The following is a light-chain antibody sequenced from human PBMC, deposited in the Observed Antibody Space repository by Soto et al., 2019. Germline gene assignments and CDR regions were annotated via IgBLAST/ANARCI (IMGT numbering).Light chain of an antibody. CDR2: EVD. V-gene: IGLV2-14*01. CDR3: CSDTTRGTYV. Sequence: SAPTQPGSEFAAPGQSFTNTCAGSSRDVGAYGHVSWYQHHPGKAPKFILYEVDHRPSGVSDRFSGSQSGDTASLTISGLQAGDEAEYYCCSDTTRGTYVFGSGTKVTVL. J-gene: IGLJ1*01. CDR1: SRDVGAYGH.